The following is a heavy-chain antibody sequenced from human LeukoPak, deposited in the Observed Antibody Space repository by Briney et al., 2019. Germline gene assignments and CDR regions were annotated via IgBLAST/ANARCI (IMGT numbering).Heavy chain of an antibody. CDR3: ARAFFDQVTHGFDI. CDR2: IYAGGNT. CDR1: GFSIIRSY. D-gene: IGHD2-21*02. Sequence: GGSLRLSCAASGFSIIRSYMNWVRQVPGKGLEWVSVIYAGGNTYYADSVRGRFTISRDNSKNTLSLQMNSLRAEDTAVYYCARAFFDQVTHGFDIWGRGTTVTVSS. J-gene: IGHJ3*02. V-gene: IGHV3-53*01.